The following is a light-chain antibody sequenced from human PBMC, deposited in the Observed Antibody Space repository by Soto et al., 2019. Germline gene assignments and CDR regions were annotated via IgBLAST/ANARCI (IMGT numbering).Light chain of an antibody. CDR1: SGEVGGYNY. J-gene: IGLJ1*01. V-gene: IGLV2-8*01. CDR3: SSYAGGNNYV. CDR2: EVS. Sequence: SVLTQPPSPSGSPGQSVTISCTGTSGEVGGYNYVSWYQQHPGKAPKLMIYEVSQRPSGVPDRFSGSKSGNTASLTVSGLQAEDEADYYCSSYAGGNNYVFGTGTKVTVL.